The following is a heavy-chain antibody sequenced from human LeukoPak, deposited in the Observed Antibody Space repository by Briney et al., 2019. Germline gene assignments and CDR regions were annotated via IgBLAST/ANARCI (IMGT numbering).Heavy chain of an antibody. V-gene: IGHV4-34*01. J-gene: IGHJ4*02. CDR2: INHSGST. D-gene: IGHD6-13*01. CDR3: ARERASAGPFDY. CDR1: GGSFSGNY. Sequence: SETLSLTCAVYGGSFSGNYWSWIRQPPGKGLEWIGEINHSGSTNYNPSLKSRVTISVDTSKNQFSLKLSSVTAADTAVYYCARERASAGPFDYWGQGTLVTVSS.